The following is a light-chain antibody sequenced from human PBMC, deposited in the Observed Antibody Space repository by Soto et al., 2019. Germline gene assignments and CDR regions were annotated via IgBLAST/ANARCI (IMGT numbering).Light chain of an antibody. V-gene: IGKV3-15*01. J-gene: IGKJ1*01. CDR3: QQSLEWPTLT. Sequence: VMAQSPATLSVSPGERATLSCWASETVATNLAWYQQKPGQAPRLLISGASTRAAGISDRFRASGSGPEFTLTISSLRSEDSAIYYCQQSLEWPTLTFGQGTKVDIX. CDR1: ETVATN. CDR2: GAS.